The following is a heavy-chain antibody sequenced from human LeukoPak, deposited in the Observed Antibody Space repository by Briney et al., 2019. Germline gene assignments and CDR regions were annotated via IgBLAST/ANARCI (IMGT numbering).Heavy chain of an antibody. V-gene: IGHV4-34*01. J-gene: IGHJ5*02. CDR3: ARGHSSSWRRLNWFDP. CDR1: GGSFSGYY. D-gene: IGHD6-13*01. CDR2: INHSGST. Sequence: SETLSLTCAVYGGSFSGYYWSWIRQPPGKGLEWTGEINHSGSTNYNPSLKSRVTISVDTSKNQFSLKLSSVTAADTAVYYCARGHSSSWRRLNWFDPWGQGTLVTVSS.